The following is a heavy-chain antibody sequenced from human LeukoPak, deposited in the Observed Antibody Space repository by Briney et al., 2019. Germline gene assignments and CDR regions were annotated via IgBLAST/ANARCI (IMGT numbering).Heavy chain of an antibody. Sequence: SQTLSLTCTVSGGSISSGGYYWSWIRQHPGKGLEWIGYIYYSGSTYYNPSLKSRVTISVDTSKNQFSLKLSSVTAADTAVYYCARRYSYGGAFDICGQGTMVTVSS. J-gene: IGHJ3*02. CDR1: GGSISSGGYY. V-gene: IGHV4-31*03. CDR2: IYYSGST. D-gene: IGHD5-18*01. CDR3: ARRYSYGGAFDI.